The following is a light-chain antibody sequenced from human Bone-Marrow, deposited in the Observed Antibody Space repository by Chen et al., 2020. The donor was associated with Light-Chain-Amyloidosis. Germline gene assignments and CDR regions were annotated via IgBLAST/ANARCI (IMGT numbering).Light chain of an antibody. CDR3: QAADSSGTYEVI. Sequence: SYELTQPPSVSVSPGQTARITCSGDDLPTKYAYWYQQKPGQAPVLVIHRDTERHSGISERFSGSSSGATATLTISGVQAEDGADYHCQAADSSGTYEVIFGGGTKLTVL. J-gene: IGLJ2*01. CDR2: RDT. CDR1: DLPTKY. V-gene: IGLV3-25*03.